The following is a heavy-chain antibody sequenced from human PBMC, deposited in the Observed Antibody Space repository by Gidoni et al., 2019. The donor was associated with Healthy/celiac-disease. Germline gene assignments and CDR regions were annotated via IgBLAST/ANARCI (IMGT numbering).Heavy chain of an antibody. J-gene: IGHJ4*02. V-gene: IGHV3-23*01. CDR3: AKGGRPAGWDY. Sequence: EVQLLESAGGLVQPGGSLRLSCAASGFTFSSSAMSWVRQAPGKGLEWVSAISGSGGSTYYADSVKGRFTISRDNSKNTLYMQMNSLRAEDTAVYYCAKGGRPAGWDYWGQGTLVTVSS. CDR2: ISGSGGST. D-gene: IGHD3-16*01. CDR1: GFTFSSSA.